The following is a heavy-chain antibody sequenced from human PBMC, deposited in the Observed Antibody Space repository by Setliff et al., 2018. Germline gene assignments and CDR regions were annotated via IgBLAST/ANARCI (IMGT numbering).Heavy chain of an antibody. CDR1: GGSFSGYY. D-gene: IGHD3-3*01. J-gene: IGHJ2*01. CDR2: IYYSGST. V-gene: IGHV4-34*01. Sequence: SETLSLTCAVYGGSFSGYYWGWIRQPPGKGLEWIGSIYYSGSTYYNPSLKSRVTISVDTSKNQFSLKLSSVTAADTAVYYCARDILNFWSGFVLRYFDLWGRGTLVTVSS. CDR3: ARDILNFWSGFVLRYFDL.